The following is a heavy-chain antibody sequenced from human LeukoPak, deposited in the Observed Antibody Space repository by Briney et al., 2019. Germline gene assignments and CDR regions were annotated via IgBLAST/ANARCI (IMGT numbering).Heavy chain of an antibody. CDR3: ARDLSDNWYTFGF. Sequence: GGSLRLSCEDSGFTFVDYGMSWVRQAPGKGLEWVSGINWDGGSTFYADSVKGRFTISRDNAKNSLYLQMNSLRVEDTALYYCARDLSDNWYTFGFWGQGTLVTVSS. V-gene: IGHV3-20*04. CDR2: INWDGGST. D-gene: IGHD1-1*01. CDR1: GFTFVDYG. J-gene: IGHJ4*02.